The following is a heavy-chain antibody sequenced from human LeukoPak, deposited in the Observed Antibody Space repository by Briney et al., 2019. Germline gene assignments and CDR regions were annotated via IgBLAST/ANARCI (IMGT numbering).Heavy chain of an antibody. D-gene: IGHD3-10*01. CDR2: IYPGDSDT. J-gene: IGHJ6*03. Sequence: GESLKISCKGSGYSFTSYWIGWVRQMPGKGLEWMGIIYPGDSDTRYSPSFQGQVTISADKSISTAYLQWSSLKASDTAMYYCARITMVRGVMILNYYYYYRDVWGKGTTVPVSS. CDR1: GYSFTSYW. CDR3: ARITMVRGVMILNYYYYYRDV. V-gene: IGHV5-51*01.